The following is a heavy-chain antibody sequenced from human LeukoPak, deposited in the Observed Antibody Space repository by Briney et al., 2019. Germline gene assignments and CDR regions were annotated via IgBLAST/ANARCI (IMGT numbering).Heavy chain of an antibody. D-gene: IGHD3-22*01. CDR1: GFTFNSYS. CDR3: ARGTYYYDSSGSYYFDY. Sequence: GGSLRLSCAASGFTFNSYSMNWVRQAPGKGLEWVSSISSSSSYIYYADSVKGRFTISRDNAKNSLYLQMNSLRAEDTAVYYCARGTYYYDSSGSYYFDYWGQGTLVTVSS. CDR2: ISSSSSYI. J-gene: IGHJ4*02. V-gene: IGHV3-21*01.